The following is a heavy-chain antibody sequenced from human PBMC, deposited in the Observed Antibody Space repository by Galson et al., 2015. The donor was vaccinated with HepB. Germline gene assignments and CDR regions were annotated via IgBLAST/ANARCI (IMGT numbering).Heavy chain of an antibody. CDR1: GFTFSDYY. CDR2: ISANTIYT. V-gene: IGHV3-11*06. J-gene: IGHJ4*02. D-gene: IGHD4-17*01. Sequence: SLRLSCAASGFTFSDYYMTWTRQVPGKGLEWISYISANTIYTNYAASVKGRFTISRDNVKNSVFLQMNSLRAEDAALYYCARVAHSDYGDHAHFDFWGRGTLVTVSS. CDR3: ARVAHSDYGDHAHFDF.